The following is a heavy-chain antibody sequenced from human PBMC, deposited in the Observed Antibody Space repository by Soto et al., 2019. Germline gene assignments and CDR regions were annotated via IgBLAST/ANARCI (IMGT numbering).Heavy chain of an antibody. CDR2: IYYNGDT. J-gene: IGHJ4*02. D-gene: IGHD7-27*01. V-gene: IGHV4-31*03. Sequence: QVQRQESGPGLVKPSQTLSLTCTVSGGSISSGGYYWSWIRQHPGKGLDWIGYIYYNGDTYYNPSLKSRVSISIDTSKNQFSLRLTSVTAADTAVYYCTRSHRDNWGSPDYFDYWGQGTLVTVYS. CDR1: GGSISSGGYY. CDR3: TRSHRDNWGSPDYFDY.